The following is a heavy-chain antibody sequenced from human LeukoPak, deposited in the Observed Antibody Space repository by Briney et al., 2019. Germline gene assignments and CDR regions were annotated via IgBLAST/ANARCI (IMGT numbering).Heavy chain of an antibody. CDR3: AKRRYYDFWSGYFEIQEVIVSQFDY. CDR1: GFTFSSYS. Sequence: PGGSLRLSCAASGFTFSSYSMNWVRQAPGKGLEWVSSISSSSSYIYYADSVKGRFTISRDNAKNSLYLQMNSLRAEDTAVYYCAKRRYYDFWSGYFEIQEVIVSQFDYWGQGTLVTVSS. J-gene: IGHJ4*02. CDR2: ISSSSSYI. V-gene: IGHV3-21*04. D-gene: IGHD3-3*01.